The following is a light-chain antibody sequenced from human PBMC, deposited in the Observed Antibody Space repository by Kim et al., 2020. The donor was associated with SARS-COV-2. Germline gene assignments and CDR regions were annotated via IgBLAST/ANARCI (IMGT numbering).Light chain of an antibody. Sequence: EIVLTQSPVTLSLSPGERVTLSCRASQSIISASLAWYQQKPAQAPRLLMYGASMRASGIPDRFSGSGSGTDFTLTISRLEPEDPAVYFCQHYGYAIFTFGPGTRVDIK. CDR2: GAS. J-gene: IGKJ3*01. V-gene: IGKV3-20*01. CDR3: QHYGYAIFT. CDR1: QSIISAS.